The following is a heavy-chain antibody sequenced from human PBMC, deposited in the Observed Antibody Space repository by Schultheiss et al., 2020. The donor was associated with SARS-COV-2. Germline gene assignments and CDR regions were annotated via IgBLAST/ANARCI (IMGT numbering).Heavy chain of an antibody. J-gene: IGHJ4*02. Sequence: GSLRLSCAVYGGSFSGYYWSWIRQPPGKGLEWIGEINHSGSTNYNPSLKSRVTISVDTSKNQFSLKLSSVTAADTAAYYCARGGLYVVAARNFKFDYWGQGTLVTVSS. CDR3: ARGGLYVVAARNFKFDY. CDR1: GGSFSGYY. D-gene: IGHD6-6*01. V-gene: IGHV4-34*01. CDR2: INHSGST.